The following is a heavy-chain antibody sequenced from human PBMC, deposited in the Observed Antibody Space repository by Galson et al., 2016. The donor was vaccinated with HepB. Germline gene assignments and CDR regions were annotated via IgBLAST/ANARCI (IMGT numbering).Heavy chain of an antibody. V-gene: IGHV3-23*01. CDR3: ARRGDSSGTLHY. CDR2: ISGNGGST. CDR1: GFTFSKYA. Sequence: SLRLSCAASGFTFSKYAMHWVRQAPGRGLEWVSSISGNGGSTYYADSVRGRFTISRDNSKNTLYLQMNSLRAEDTAVYYCARRGDSSGTLHYWGQGALVTVSA. J-gene: IGHJ4*02. D-gene: IGHD4-23*01.